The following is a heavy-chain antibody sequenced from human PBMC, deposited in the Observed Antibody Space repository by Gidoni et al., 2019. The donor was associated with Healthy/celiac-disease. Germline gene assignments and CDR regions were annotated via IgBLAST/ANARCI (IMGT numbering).Heavy chain of an antibody. CDR1: GFTFSRYS. Sequence: EVQLVESGGGLVKPGGSLSLSCAASGFTFSRYSMNWVRQAPGKGLEWVSSISSSSSYIYYADSVKGRFTISRDNAKNSLYLQMNSLRAEDTAVYYCASLDRIAVAGYYYYGMDVWGQGTTVTVSS. J-gene: IGHJ6*02. CDR2: ISSSSSYI. D-gene: IGHD6-19*01. CDR3: ASLDRIAVAGYYYYGMDV. V-gene: IGHV3-21*01.